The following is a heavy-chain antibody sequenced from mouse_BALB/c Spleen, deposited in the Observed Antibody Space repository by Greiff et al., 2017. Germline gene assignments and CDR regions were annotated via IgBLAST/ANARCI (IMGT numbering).Heavy chain of an antibody. CDR3: ARGAYYGKRDYYAMDY. Sequence: EVQGVESGGGLVQPGGSRKLSCAASGFTFSSFGMHWVRQAPEKGLEWVAYISSGSSTIYYADTVKVRFTISRDNPKNTLFLQMTSLRSEDTAMYYCARGAYYGKRDYYAMDYWGQGTSVTVSS. CDR1: GFTFSSFG. D-gene: IGHD2-10*01. CDR2: ISSGSSTI. V-gene: IGHV5-17*02. J-gene: IGHJ4*01.